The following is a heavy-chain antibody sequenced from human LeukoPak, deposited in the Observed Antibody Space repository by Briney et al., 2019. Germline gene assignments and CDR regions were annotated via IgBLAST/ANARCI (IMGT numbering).Heavy chain of an antibody. CDR1: GFTFSSYA. D-gene: IGHD3-22*01. CDR2: ISGSGGST. V-gene: IGHV3-23*01. Sequence: GGSLRLSCAASGFTFSSYAMSWVRQAPGKGLEWVSAISGSGGSTYYADSVKGRFTISRDNSKNTLNLQMNSLRAEDTAVYYCVKGVDSSGYLGFDYWGQGTLVTVSS. J-gene: IGHJ4*02. CDR3: VKGVDSSGYLGFDY.